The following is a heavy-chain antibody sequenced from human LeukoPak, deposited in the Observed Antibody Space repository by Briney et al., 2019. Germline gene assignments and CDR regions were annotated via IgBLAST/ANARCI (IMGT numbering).Heavy chain of an antibody. D-gene: IGHD5-18*01. CDR2: IYPGDSDT. J-gene: IGHJ3*02. CDR3: ARHKPAGYSYGSDAFDI. Sequence: GESLKISCKGSGYSFTSYWIGWVRQMPGKGLEWMGIIYPGDSDTRYSPSFQGQVTISADKSISTAYLQWSSLKASDTAMYYCARHKPAGYSYGSDAFDIWGQGTMVTVSS. CDR1: GYSFTSYW. V-gene: IGHV5-51*01.